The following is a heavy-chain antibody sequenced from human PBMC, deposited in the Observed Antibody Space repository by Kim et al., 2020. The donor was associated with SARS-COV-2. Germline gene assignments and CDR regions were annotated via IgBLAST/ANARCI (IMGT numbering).Heavy chain of an antibody. CDR3: ARGWYSSGWRGGDY. CDR1: GFTFSSYG. Sequence: GGSLRLSCAASGFTFSSYGMHWVRQAPGKGLEWVAVIWYDGSNKYYADSVKGRFTISRDNSKNTLYLQMNSLRAEDTAVYYCARGWYSSGWRGGDYWGQGTLVTVSS. V-gene: IGHV3-33*01. CDR2: IWYDGSNK. J-gene: IGHJ4*02. D-gene: IGHD6-19*01.